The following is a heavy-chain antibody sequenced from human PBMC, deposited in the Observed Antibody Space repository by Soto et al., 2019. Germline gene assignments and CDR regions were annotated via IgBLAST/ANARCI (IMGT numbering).Heavy chain of an antibody. CDR1: GGSISSGGYS. CDR2: IYHSGST. Sequence: QLQLQESGSGLVKPSQTLSLTCAVSGGSISSGGYSWSWIRQPPGKGLEWIGYIYHSGSTYYNPSLKSRVTISVDRSKNQFSLKLSSVTAADTAVYYCARVNVAGMVNAFDIWGQGTMVTVSS. D-gene: IGHD6-19*01. J-gene: IGHJ3*02. V-gene: IGHV4-30-2*01. CDR3: ARVNVAGMVNAFDI.